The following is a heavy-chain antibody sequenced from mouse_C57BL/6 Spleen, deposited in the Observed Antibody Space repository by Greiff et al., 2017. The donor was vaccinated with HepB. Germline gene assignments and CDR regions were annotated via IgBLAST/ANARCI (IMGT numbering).Heavy chain of an antibody. Sequence: VQLQQPGAELVMPGASVKLSCKASGYTFTSYWMHWVKQRPGQGLEWIGEIDPSDSYTNYNQKFKGKSTLTVDKSSSTAYMQLSSLTSEDSAVYYCARSGNYGSSLYYAMDYWGQGTSVTVSS. J-gene: IGHJ4*01. D-gene: IGHD1-1*01. CDR1: GYTFTSYW. CDR3: ARSGNYGSSLYYAMDY. CDR2: IDPSDSYT. V-gene: IGHV1-69*01.